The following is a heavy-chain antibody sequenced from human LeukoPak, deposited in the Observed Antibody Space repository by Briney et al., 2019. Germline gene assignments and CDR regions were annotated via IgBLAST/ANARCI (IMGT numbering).Heavy chain of an antibody. D-gene: IGHD2-2*01. J-gene: IGHJ6*02. V-gene: IGHV3-30-3*01. CDR3: ARSYQLLGHYYYGMDV. CDR1: GFTFSSYA. Sequence: GGSLRLSCAASGFTFSSYAMSWVRQAPGKGLEWVAVISYDGSNKYYADSVKGRFTISRDNSKNTLYLQMNSLRAEDTAVYYCARSYQLLGHYYYGMDVWGQGTTVTVSS. CDR2: ISYDGSNK.